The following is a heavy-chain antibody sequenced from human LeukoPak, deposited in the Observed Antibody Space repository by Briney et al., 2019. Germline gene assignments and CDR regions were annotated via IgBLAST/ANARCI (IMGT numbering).Heavy chain of an antibody. J-gene: IGHJ4*02. V-gene: IGHV3-53*01. Sequence: GGSLRLSCSASGFTFNTYWMSWVRQAPGKGLEWVSFIYSGTIHYSDSVKGRFTISRDNSKNTLYLQMNSLRAEDTAVYYCARRAGAYSHPYDYWGQGTLVTVSS. CDR2: IYSGTI. CDR1: GFTFNTYW. CDR3: ARRAGAYSHPYDY. D-gene: IGHD4/OR15-4a*01.